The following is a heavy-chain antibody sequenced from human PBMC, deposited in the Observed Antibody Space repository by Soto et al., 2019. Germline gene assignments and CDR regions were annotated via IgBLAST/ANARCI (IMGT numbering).Heavy chain of an antibody. CDR1: RLSVSNYA. CDR2: MSGSSSTT. D-gene: IGHD3-16*02. CDR3: AKNQERELPRVIAF. J-gene: IGHJ4*01. Sequence: WGSLRLSCASCRLSVSNYAITRVRQAQGGGLEWVSSMSGSSSTTYSADSVRGRFTISRDRSKNTLYLQMSSLRAEDTALYYCAKNQERELPRVIAFRGHGPLVNVSS. V-gene: IGHV3-23*01.